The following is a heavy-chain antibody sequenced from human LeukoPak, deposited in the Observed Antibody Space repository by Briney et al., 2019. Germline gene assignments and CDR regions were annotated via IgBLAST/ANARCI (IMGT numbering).Heavy chain of an antibody. D-gene: IGHD6-6*01. J-gene: IGHJ6*02. CDR3: ARDPYSSSSGYGMDV. Sequence: PGGSLRLSCAVSGLSFSGYWMSWVRQIPGKGLEWVANIRQDGNEKHYVDSVTGRFTISRDNANNSLFLQMNSLRAEDTAVYFCARDPYSSSSGYGMDVWGQGTTVTVSS. V-gene: IGHV3-7*03. CDR2: IRQDGNEK. CDR1: GLSFSGYW.